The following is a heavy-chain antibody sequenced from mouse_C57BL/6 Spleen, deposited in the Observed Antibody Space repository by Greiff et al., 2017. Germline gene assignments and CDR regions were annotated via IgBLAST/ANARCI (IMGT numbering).Heavy chain of an antibody. D-gene: IGHD2-4*01. V-gene: IGHV5-9-1*02. CDR3: TRGDYDVDWFAY. Sequence: EVKVVESGEGLVKPGGSLKLSCAASGFTFSSYAMSWVRQTLEKRLEWVAYISSGGDYIYYADTVKGRFTISRDNARNTLYLQMSSLKSEDTAMYYCTRGDYDVDWFAYWGQGTLVTVSA. J-gene: IGHJ3*01. CDR2: ISSGGDYI. CDR1: GFTFSSYA.